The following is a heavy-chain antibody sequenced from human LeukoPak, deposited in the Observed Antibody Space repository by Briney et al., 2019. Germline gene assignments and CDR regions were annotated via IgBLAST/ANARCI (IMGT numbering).Heavy chain of an antibody. CDR1: GFTVSTNY. D-gene: IGHD6-19*01. CDR2: IYRDGST. Sequence: GGSLRLSCAASGFTVSTNYMSWVRQAPGKGLDWVSIIYRDGSTFYADSVKGRFTISRHNSENTLCLQMNSLRPEDTAVYYCGRVGVGAVAGNYLDYWGQGTLVTVSS. J-gene: IGHJ4*02. CDR3: GRVGVGAVAGNYLDY. V-gene: IGHV3-53*04.